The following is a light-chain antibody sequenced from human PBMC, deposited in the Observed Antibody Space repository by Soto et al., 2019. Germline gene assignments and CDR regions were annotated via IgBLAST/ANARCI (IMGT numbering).Light chain of an antibody. Sequence: EIVLTQSPGTLSLSPGDRATLSCRTSQSVSSSYLAWYQQKPGQAPRLRIYGASRRATGIPDRFSGSGSGTDFTLTISRLEPEDFAVYFCQQYASSSYPFGQGTKLEIK. CDR2: GAS. CDR1: QSVSSSY. CDR3: QQYASSSYP. V-gene: IGKV3-20*01. J-gene: IGKJ2*01.